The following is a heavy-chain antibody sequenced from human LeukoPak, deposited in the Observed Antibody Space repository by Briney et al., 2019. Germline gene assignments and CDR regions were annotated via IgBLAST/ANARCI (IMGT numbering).Heavy chain of an antibody. J-gene: IGHJ4*02. CDR2: IYSGGST. CDR3: ARDKSGSYDY. V-gene: IGHV3-66*01. Sequence: GGSLRLSCAASGFTVSTNYMSWVRQAPGKGLEWVSVIYSGGSTFYADSVKGRFTVSRDSSRNTLYLQMNNLRAEDTAVYYCARDKSGSYDYWGQGTLVTVSS. D-gene: IGHD1-26*01. CDR1: GFTVSTNY.